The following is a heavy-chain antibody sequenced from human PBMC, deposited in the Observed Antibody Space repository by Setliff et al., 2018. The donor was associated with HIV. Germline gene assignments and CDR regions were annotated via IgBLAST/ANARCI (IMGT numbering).Heavy chain of an antibody. CDR2: ISKDGSNK. J-gene: IGHJ6*02. D-gene: IGHD3-10*01. CDR3: AKDWEYGSGRTDYYYYYGMDV. Sequence: PGGSLRLSCAASGFTFSSYGMHWVRQAPGKGLEWVAVISKDGSNKYYADSVKVRFTISRDNSKNTLYLQMNSLRAEDTAVYHCAKDWEYGSGRTDYYYYYGMDVWGQGTTVTVSS. V-gene: IGHV3-30*18. CDR1: GFTFSSYG.